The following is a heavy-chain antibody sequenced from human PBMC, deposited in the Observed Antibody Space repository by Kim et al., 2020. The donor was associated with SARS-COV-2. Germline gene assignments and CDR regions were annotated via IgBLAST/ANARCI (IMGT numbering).Heavy chain of an antibody. V-gene: IGHV3-30*18. Sequence: GGSLRLSCAASGFTFSSYGMHWVRQAPGKGLEWVAVISYDGSNKYYADSVKGRFTISRDNSKNTLYLQMNSLRAEDTAVYYCAKASYYGSGSSSGTMDVWGQGTTVTVSS. CDR1: GFTFSSYG. J-gene: IGHJ6*02. CDR2: ISYDGSNK. CDR3: AKASYYGSGSSSGTMDV. D-gene: IGHD3-10*01.